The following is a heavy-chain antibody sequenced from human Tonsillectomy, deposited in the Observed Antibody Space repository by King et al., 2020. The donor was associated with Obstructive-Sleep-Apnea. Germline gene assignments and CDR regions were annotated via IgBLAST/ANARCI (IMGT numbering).Heavy chain of an antibody. Sequence: VQLVESGGGLVKPGGSLRLSCAASGFTFSRYTMNWVRQAPGKGLEWVSSISSSGTYIHYADSVKGRFTISRDNAGNSLYLQMKSLRAEDTAVYYCARVYYDILTGYGGYADYWGQGTLVTVSS. CDR1: GFTFSRYT. CDR3: ARVYYDILTGYGGYADY. J-gene: IGHJ4*02. CDR2: ISSSGTYI. V-gene: IGHV3-21*01. D-gene: IGHD3-9*01.